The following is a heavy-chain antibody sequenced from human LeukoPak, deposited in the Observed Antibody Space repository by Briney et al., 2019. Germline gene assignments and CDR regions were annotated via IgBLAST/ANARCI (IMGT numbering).Heavy chain of an antibody. CDR2: ISSSSSFR. CDR1: GFNFSSYS. CDR3: AKDPYSGSPRGFDY. V-gene: IGHV3-21*04. Sequence: GGSLRLSCAASGFNFSSYSMNWVRQAPGKGLEWVSSISSSSSFRYYADSVKGRFTIFRDNSKNTLYLQMNNLRVDDTAVYYCAKDPYSGSPRGFDYWGQGTLVAASS. J-gene: IGHJ4*02. D-gene: IGHD1-26*01.